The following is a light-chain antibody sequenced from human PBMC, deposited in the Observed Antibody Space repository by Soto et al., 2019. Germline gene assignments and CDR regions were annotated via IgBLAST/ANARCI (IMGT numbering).Light chain of an antibody. CDR1: QGISSY. CDR3: QQYNSYSET. J-gene: IGKJ1*01. V-gene: IGKV1-8*01. CDR2: AAS. Sequence: ASQLTQSPSSLSASTGDRVTITCRASQGISSYLAWYQQKPGKAPKLLIYAASTLQSGVPSRFSGSGSGTDFTLTISSLQPDDFATYYCQQYNSYSETFGQGTKVDI.